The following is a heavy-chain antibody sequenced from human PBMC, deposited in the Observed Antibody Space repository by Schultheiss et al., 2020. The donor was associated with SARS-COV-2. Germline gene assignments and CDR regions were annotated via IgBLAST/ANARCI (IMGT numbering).Heavy chain of an antibody. Sequence: SETLSLTCTVSGGSISSGSYYWSWIRQPAGKGLEWIGRIYTSGSTNYNPSLKSRVTISVDTSKNQFSLKLSSVTAADTAVYYCATDPRIAVAGTYNWGQGTLVTVSS. CDR1: GGSISSGSYY. J-gene: IGHJ4*02. V-gene: IGHV4-61*02. CDR3: ATDPRIAVAGTYN. CDR2: IYTSGST. D-gene: IGHD6-19*01.